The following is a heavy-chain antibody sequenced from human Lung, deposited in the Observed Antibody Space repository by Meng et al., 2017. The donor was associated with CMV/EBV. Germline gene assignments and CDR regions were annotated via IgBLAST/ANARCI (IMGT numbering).Heavy chain of an antibody. Sequence: SETLSLTCAVHGESFSGYSWSWIRQPPGKGLERIGEISHSGITNYNPSLKSRVTISLDTSKNQFSLKLNSVAAADTAVFYCARTLPPARGHRLDYWGQGTXVTVSS. V-gene: IGHV4-34*01. D-gene: IGHD1-14*01. CDR1: GESFSGYS. CDR2: ISHSGIT. CDR3: ARTLPPARGHRLDY. J-gene: IGHJ4*02.